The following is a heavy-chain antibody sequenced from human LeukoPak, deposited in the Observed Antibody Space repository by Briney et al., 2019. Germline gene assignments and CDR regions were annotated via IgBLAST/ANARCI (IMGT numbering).Heavy chain of an antibody. V-gene: IGHV1-8*01. CDR3: ARGSRIWYYMDV. CDR1: GYTFTSYA. CDR2: MNPNRSNT. J-gene: IGHJ6*03. Sequence: GPSVKLSCKASGYTFTSYAINWVRQATGQGLEWMGWMNPNRSNTGYAQTLQGRVTMTRNTSTSTTYMELSSLRSEDAAVYYCARGSRIWYYMDVWGKGTTVTVSS. D-gene: IGHD1-14*01.